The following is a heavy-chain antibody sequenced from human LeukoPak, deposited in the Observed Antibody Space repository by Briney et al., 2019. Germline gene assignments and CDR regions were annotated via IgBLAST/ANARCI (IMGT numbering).Heavy chain of an antibody. J-gene: IGHJ4*02. CDR3: ARGVSGSYTPNYFDY. D-gene: IGHD1-26*01. CDR2: IYHSGST. V-gene: IGHV4-30-2*01. Sequence: SETLSLTCAVYGGSFSGYSWSWIRQPPGKGLEWIGYIYHSGSTYYNPSLKSRVTISVDRSKNQFSLKLSSVTAADTAVYYCARGVSGSYTPNYFDYWGQGTLVTVSS. CDR1: GGSFSGYS.